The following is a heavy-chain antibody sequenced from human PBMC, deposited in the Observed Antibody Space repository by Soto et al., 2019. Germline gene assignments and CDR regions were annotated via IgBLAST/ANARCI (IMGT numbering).Heavy chain of an antibody. V-gene: IGHV3-48*02. CDR2: ISSSGSTI. J-gene: IGHJ4*02. CDR3: ARGGYYGDYEEY. D-gene: IGHD4-17*01. CDR1: GFTFSSYS. Sequence: EVQLVESGGGLVQPGGSLRLSCAASGFTFSSYSMIWVRQAPGKGLECVSYISSSGSTIYHADSVKGRFTISRDNAKKSLYLHMNSLRDEDTAVYYCARGGYYGDYEEYWGQGTLVTVSS.